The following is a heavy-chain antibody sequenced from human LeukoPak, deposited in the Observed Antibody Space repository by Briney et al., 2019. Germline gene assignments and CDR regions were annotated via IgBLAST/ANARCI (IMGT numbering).Heavy chain of an antibody. Sequence: SETLSLTCTVSGDSTRTFSDYWGWIRQPPGKGLEWIGEINHSGSTNYNPSLKSRVTISVDTSKNQFSLKLSSVTAADTAVYYCARERMYYDFWSGYFSWFDPWGQGTLVTVSS. CDR1: GDSTRTFSDY. J-gene: IGHJ5*02. CDR3: ARERMYYDFWSGYFSWFDP. D-gene: IGHD3-3*01. CDR2: INHSGST. V-gene: IGHV4-39*07.